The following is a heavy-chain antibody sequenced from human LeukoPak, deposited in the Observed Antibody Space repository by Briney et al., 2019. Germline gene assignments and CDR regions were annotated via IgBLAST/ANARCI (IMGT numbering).Heavy chain of an antibody. J-gene: IGHJ4*02. Sequence: ASVKVSCKASGYTFTGNHVHWVRQAPGQGLEWIGWITPNSGDTNYAQKFRDRVTMTRDMSIGTAYMELSRLTSDDTAVYFCARGGVYYDYWGQGTLVTVSS. V-gene: IGHV1-2*02. CDR3: ARGGVYYDY. CDR2: ITPNSGDT. CDR1: GYTFTGNH. D-gene: IGHD6-25*01.